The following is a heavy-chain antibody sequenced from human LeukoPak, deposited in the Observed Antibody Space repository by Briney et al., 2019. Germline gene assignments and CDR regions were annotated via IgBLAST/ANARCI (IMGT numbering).Heavy chain of an antibody. CDR3: ARLIAVAGTGGDS. Sequence: GGSLRLSCAASGFTFSSYEMNWVRQAPGKGLEWVSYISSGDSITYYADSVKGRFTISRDNAKNSLYLQMNSLRAEDTAVYYCARLIAVAGTGGDSWGQGTLVTVSS. D-gene: IGHD6-19*01. J-gene: IGHJ4*02. CDR2: ISSGDSIT. V-gene: IGHV3-48*03. CDR1: GFTFSSYE.